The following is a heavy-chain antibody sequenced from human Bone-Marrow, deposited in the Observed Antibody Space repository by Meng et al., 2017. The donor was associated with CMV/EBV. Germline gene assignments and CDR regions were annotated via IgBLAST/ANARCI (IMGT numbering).Heavy chain of an antibody. J-gene: IGHJ5*02. CDR3: ARTPRRVYCSSTSCSNNWFDP. V-gene: IGHV2-26*01. CDR1: GFSLSNARMG. Sequence: SGPTLVKSTETLTLTCTVSGFSLSNARMGVSWIRQPPGKALEWLAHIFSNDEKSYSTSLKSRLTISKDTSKSQVVLTMTNMDPVDTATYYCARTPRRVYCSSTSCSNNWFDPWGQGTLVTVSS. CDR2: IFSNDEK. D-gene: IGHD2-2*01.